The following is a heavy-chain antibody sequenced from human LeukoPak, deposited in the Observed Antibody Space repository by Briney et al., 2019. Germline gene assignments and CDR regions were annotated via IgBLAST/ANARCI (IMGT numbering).Heavy chain of an antibody. D-gene: IGHD4-11*01. Sequence: ASVKVSCKASGYPFSNHGITWVRQAPGQGLEWMGWISCYNGDTHYAQKFQGRVTMTTDKPTSTAYMELKSLRSDDTAVYYCATVSSNLDCWGQGTPVTVSS. J-gene: IGHJ4*02. CDR1: GYPFSNHG. CDR3: ATVSSNLDC. CDR2: ISCYNGDT. V-gene: IGHV1-18*01.